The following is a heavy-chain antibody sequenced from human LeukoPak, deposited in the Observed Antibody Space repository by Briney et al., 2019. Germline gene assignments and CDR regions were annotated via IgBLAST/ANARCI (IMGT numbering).Heavy chain of an antibody. CDR2: ISRASESI. CDR3: ARGATDVTRWFDP. V-gene: IGHV3-21*01. J-gene: IGHJ5*02. CDR1: GFTFNTYS. D-gene: IGHD1-1*01. Sequence: PGGSLRLSCAASGFTFNTYSMSWVRQAPGKVLEWVSIISRASESIFYADSVKGRFTISRDNAKNSLYLQMNGLRAEDTAVYYCARGATDVTRWFDPWGQGTRVTVSS.